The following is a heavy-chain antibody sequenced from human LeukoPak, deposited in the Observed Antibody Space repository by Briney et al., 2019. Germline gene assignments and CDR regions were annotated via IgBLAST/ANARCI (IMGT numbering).Heavy chain of an antibody. CDR1: GGSISSSNW. D-gene: IGHD3-10*01. CDR2: IYHSGST. J-gene: IGHJ4*02. Sequence: PSGTLSLTCAVSGGSISSSNWWSWVRQPPGKGLEWIGEIYHSGSTNYNPSLKSRVIISVDKSKNQFSLKLSSVTAADTAVYHCARYSYGSGSPNLDYWGQGTLVTVSS. CDR3: ARYSYGSGSPNLDY. V-gene: IGHV4-4*02.